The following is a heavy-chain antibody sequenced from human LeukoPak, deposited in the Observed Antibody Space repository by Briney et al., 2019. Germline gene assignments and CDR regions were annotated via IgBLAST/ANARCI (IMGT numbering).Heavy chain of an antibody. V-gene: IGHV1-46*01. Sequence: GASVKVSCKASGYTFTSYYMHWVRQAPGQGLEWMGIINPSGGSTSYAQKFQGRVTMTRDTSTSTVYMELSSLRSEDTAVYYCARETVNYYYDSSGYEFDYWGQGTLVTVSS. CDR3: ARETVNYYYDSSGYEFDY. CDR2: INPSGGST. CDR1: GYTFTSYY. J-gene: IGHJ4*02. D-gene: IGHD3-22*01.